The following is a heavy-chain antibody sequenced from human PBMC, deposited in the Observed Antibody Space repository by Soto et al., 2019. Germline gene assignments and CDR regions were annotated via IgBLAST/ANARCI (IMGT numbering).Heavy chain of an antibody. CDR3: AKPPDYNWNDY. D-gene: IGHD1-20*01. J-gene: IGHJ4*02. V-gene: IGHV3-30-3*02. CDR1: GFTFSTYA. Sequence: GGSLRLSCAASGFTFSTYAMAWVRQAPGKGLEWVAVISYDGNNKFYADSVKGRFTISRDNSKDTLYLQMNNLRAEDTAVYYCAKPPDYNWNDYWGQGTLVTVSS. CDR2: ISYDGNNK.